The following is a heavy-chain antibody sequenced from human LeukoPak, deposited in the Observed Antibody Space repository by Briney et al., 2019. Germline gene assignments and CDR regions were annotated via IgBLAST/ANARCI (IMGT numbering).Heavy chain of an antibody. CDR2: ISGSGGST. Sequence: GGSLRLSCAASGFTFSSYAMSWVRQAPGKGLEWVSGISGSGGSTYYADSVKGRFTISRDNSKNTLYLQMNSLRAEDTAVYYCAKGLQGYSSSWFDPWGQGTLVTVAS. CDR1: GFTFSSYA. D-gene: IGHD4-11*01. J-gene: IGHJ5*02. V-gene: IGHV3-23*01. CDR3: AKGLQGYSSSWFDP.